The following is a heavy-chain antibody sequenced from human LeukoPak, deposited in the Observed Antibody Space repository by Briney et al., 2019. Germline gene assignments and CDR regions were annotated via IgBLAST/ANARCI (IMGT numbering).Heavy chain of an antibody. J-gene: IGHJ4*02. Sequence: PGGSLRLSCAASGFTFSSYWMSWVRQAPGKGLEWVANIKQDGSEKYYVDSVKGRFTISRDNAKNSLYLQMNSLRAEDTAVYYYASWCSGYDRGFDYWGQGTLVTVSS. D-gene: IGHD5-12*01. V-gene: IGHV3-7*01. CDR2: IKQDGSEK. CDR1: GFTFSSYW. CDR3: ASWCSGYDRGFDY.